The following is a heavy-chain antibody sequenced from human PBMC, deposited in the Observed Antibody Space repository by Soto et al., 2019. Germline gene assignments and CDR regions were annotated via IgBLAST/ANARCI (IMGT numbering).Heavy chain of an antibody. Sequence: PGGSLRLSCAASGFTFSSYGMHWVRQAPGKGLEWVAVIWYDGSNKYYADSVKGRFTISRDNSKNTLYLQMNSLRAEDTAVYYCARGSWQQLVKGNYYFDYWGQGTLVTVSS. D-gene: IGHD6-13*01. V-gene: IGHV3-33*01. CDR2: IWYDGSNK. CDR1: GFTFSSYG. CDR3: ARGSWQQLVKGNYYFDY. J-gene: IGHJ4*02.